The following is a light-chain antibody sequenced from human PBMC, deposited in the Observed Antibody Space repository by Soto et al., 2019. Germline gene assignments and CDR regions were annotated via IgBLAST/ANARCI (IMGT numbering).Light chain of an antibody. CDR2: AAS. J-gene: IGKJ1*01. V-gene: IGKV1-9*01. Sequence: IQLTQSPSSLSASVGDRVTITCLASQDIAIYLAWYQQKPGEAPKLLIYAASTLYGGVPSRFSGSGSGTEFTLTISGLQPDDFATYYCQQYNPYTWTFGHGTKVDIK. CDR1: QDIAIY. CDR3: QQYNPYTWT.